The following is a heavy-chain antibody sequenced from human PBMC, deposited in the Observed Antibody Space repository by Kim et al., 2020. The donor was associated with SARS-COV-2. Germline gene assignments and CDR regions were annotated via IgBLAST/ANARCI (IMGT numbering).Heavy chain of an antibody. V-gene: IGHV3-21*01. CDR1: GFTFSSYS. CDR2: ISSSSSYI. Sequence: GGSLRLSCAASGFTFSSYSMNWVRQAPGKGLEWVSSISSSSSYIYYADSVKGRFTISRDNAKNTLYLQMNSLRAEDTAVYYCARDLITMIDDDAFDIWGQGTMVTVSS. J-gene: IGHJ3*02. CDR3: ARDLITMIDDDAFDI. D-gene: IGHD3-22*01.